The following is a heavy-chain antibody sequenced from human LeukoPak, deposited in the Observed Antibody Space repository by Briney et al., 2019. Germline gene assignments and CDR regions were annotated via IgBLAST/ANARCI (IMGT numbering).Heavy chain of an antibody. CDR1: GFTFSSYA. D-gene: IGHD2-2*02. V-gene: IGHV3-23*01. CDR3: AKGGSTSCYNHLDY. CDR2: ISGSGGST. Sequence: GGSLRLSCAASGFTFSSYAMSWVRQAPGKGLEWASAISGSGGSTYYADSVKGRFTISRDNSKNTLYLQMNSLRAEDTAVYYCAKGGSTSCYNHLDYWGQGTLVTVSS. J-gene: IGHJ4*02.